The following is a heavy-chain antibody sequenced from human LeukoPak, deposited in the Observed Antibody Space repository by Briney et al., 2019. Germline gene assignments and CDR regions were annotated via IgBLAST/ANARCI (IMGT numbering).Heavy chain of an antibody. CDR1: GFTFSSYS. CDR3: ARGGSRWFSY. D-gene: IGHD6-13*01. Sequence: GGSLRLSCAASGFTFSSYSMTWVRQAPGKGLEWISYIHDGGSPIYYADSVKGRFTVSRDNAKNSLSLQMNSLRAEDTAVYYCARGGSRWFSYWGQGTLVTVPS. V-gene: IGHV3-48*01. CDR2: IHDGGSPI. J-gene: IGHJ4*02.